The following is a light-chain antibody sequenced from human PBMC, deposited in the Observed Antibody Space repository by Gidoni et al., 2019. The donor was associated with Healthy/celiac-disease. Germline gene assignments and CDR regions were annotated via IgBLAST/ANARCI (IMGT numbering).Light chain of an antibody. CDR3: GTWDSSLSVHVV. Sequence: QSVLTPPPSVSAAPGQKVTTPRTGSSSNTGNNYVSWYQQLPGTAPKLLIYENNKRPSGVPDRFSGSKTGASTTLGITGLQTGDEADYYCGTWDSSLSVHVVFGGGTKLTVL. CDR1: SSNTGNNY. CDR2: ENN. V-gene: IGLV1-51*02. J-gene: IGLJ2*01.